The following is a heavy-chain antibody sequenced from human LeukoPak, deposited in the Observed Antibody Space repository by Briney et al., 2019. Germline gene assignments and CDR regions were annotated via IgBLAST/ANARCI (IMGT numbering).Heavy chain of an antibody. J-gene: IGHJ4*02. D-gene: IGHD1-1*01. CDR2: ISPNTGAT. CDR1: GYTFTGYY. Sequence: ASVKVSCKTSGYTFTGYYLHWVRQAPGQGLEWMGWISPNTGATKYAETFQGRVAMTRDTSISIAYMELSRLRSDDTAVYYCARGLYNTYPEDYWGQGTLVTVSS. V-gene: IGHV1-2*02. CDR3: ARGLYNTYPEDY.